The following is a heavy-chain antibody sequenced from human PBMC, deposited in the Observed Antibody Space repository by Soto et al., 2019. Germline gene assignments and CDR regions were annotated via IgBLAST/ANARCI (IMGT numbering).Heavy chain of an antibody. CDR1: GFTFSSYS. CDR2: ISSSSSYI. CDR3: AREGYNWNYKGDY. V-gene: IGHV3-21*01. Sequence: EVQLVESGGGLVKPGGSLRLSCAASGFTFSSYSMNWVRQAPGKGLEWVSSISSSSSYIYYADSVKGRFTISRDNAKKSLYLQMKSLRAEDTGVYYCAREGYNWNYKGDYWGQGTLVTVSS. D-gene: IGHD1-7*01. J-gene: IGHJ4*02.